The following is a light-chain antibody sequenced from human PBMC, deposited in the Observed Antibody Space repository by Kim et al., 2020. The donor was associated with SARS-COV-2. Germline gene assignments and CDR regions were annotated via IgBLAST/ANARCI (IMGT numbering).Light chain of an antibody. CDR1: STDVGGYNS. V-gene: IGLV2-14*01. CDR3: TSYTNTRAWV. Sequence: GQSVTISCTGTSTDVGGYNSVSCYQQPASKAPKLMTYKVSKWPSEVSNLFAGSKSGNAASLTISGLQAEDEADYYCTSYTNTRAWVFGGGTQLTVL. CDR2: KVS. J-gene: IGLJ3*02.